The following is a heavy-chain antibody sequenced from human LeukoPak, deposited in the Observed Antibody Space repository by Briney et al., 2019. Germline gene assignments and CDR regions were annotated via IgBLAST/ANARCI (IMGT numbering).Heavy chain of an antibody. D-gene: IGHD5-18*01. Sequence: PGGSLRLSCAASGFTFSSYWMHWVRQAPGKGLVWVSRIKSDGSTNYADSVKGRFTISRDNAKNSLYLQMNSLRAEDTAVYYCARDLVERGFNYGRCDYWGQGTLVTVSS. CDR1: GFTFSSYW. CDR3: ARDLVERGFNYGRCDY. CDR2: IKSDGST. V-gene: IGHV3-74*01. J-gene: IGHJ4*02.